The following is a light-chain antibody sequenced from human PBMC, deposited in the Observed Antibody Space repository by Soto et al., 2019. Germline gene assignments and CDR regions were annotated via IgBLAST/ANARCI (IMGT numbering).Light chain of an antibody. J-gene: IGKJ5*01. Sequence: DIQMTQYPSTLSASVGDTVTITCRASQSVSIWLAWYQQKPGKAPKVLIWDASTLQRGVPSRFSGSGSGTEFTLTISSLEPEDFAVYYCQQHFNGPITFGQGTRLEIK. CDR1: QSVSIW. V-gene: IGKV1-5*01. CDR2: DAS. CDR3: QQHFNGPIT.